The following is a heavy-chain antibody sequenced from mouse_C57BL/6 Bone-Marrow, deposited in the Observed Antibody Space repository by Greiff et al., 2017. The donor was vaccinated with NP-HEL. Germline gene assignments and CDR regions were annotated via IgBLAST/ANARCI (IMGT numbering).Heavy chain of an antibody. Sequence: EVQLQQSGPVLVKPGASVKMSCKASGYTFTDYYMNWVKQSHGKSLEWIGVINPYNGGTSYNQKFKGKATLTVDKSSSTAYMELNSLTSEDSAVYYCARYYSNYYAMDDWGQGTSVTVSS. CDR2: INPYNGGT. CDR3: ARYYSNYYAMDD. D-gene: IGHD2-5*01. J-gene: IGHJ4*01. V-gene: IGHV1-19*01. CDR1: GYTFTDYY.